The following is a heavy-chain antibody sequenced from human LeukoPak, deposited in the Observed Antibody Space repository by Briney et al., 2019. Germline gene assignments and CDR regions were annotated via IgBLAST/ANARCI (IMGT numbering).Heavy chain of an antibody. D-gene: IGHD3-3*01. V-gene: IGHV3-23*01. J-gene: IGHJ6*02. Sequence: GGSLRLSCAASGFTFSSYAMSWVRQAPGKGLEWVSAISGSGGSTYYADSVKGRFTISRDNSKNTLYVQMNSLRAEDTAVYYCAKGTYYDFWSGYYEEGSGNYYYYYGMDVWGQGTTVTVSS. CDR1: GFTFSSYA. CDR2: ISGSGGST. CDR3: AKGTYYDFWSGYYEEGSGNYYYYYGMDV.